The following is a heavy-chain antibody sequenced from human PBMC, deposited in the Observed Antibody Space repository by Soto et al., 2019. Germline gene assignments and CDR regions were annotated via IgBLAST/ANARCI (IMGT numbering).Heavy chain of an antibody. Sequence: QVQLQESGPGLVKPSETLSLTCTVSGGSISSYYWSWIRQPPGKGLEWIGYIYYSGSTNYNPSLKSRVTISVDTSKNQFSLKLSSVTAAVTAGYYCARRYGGAFDIWGQGTMVTVSS. J-gene: IGHJ3*02. V-gene: IGHV4-59*08. CDR2: IYYSGST. CDR3: ARRYGGAFDI. CDR1: GGSISSYY. D-gene: IGHD3-10*01.